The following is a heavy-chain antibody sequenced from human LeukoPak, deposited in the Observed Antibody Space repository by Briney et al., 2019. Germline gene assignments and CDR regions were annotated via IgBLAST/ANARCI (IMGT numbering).Heavy chain of an antibody. CDR3: PKDDRSVWVYAYYYYYG. CDR2: ISCEGSNK. V-gene: IGHV3-30*18. CDR1: VFTLRIYG. D-gene: IGHD2/OR15-2a*01. Sequence: PGRCLRLSRASPVFTLRIYGTHGVRHAPGKGLEWGAVISCEGSNKYYTDSLKGRFTISRDTSTNRLYLQMNSMRGEGTAVYYCPKDDRSVWVYAYYYYYG. J-gene: IGHJ6*01.